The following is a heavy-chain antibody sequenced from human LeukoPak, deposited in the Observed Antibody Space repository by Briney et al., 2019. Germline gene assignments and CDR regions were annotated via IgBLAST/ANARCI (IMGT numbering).Heavy chain of an antibody. J-gene: IGHJ3*02. CDR2: INPNSGGT. D-gene: IGHD1-26*01. Sequence: ASVKVSCKASGYTFTGCYMHWVRQAPGQGLEWMGWINPNSGGTNYAQKFQGRVTMTRDTSISTAYMELSRLRSDDTAVYYCARADPPIVEEAFDIWGQGTMVTVSS. CDR1: GYTFTGCY. V-gene: IGHV1-2*02. CDR3: ARADPPIVEEAFDI.